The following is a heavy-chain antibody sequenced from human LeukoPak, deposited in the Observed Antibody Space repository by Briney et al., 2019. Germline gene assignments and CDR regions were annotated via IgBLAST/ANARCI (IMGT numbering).Heavy chain of an antibody. J-gene: IGHJ5*02. Sequence: PGGSLRLSCAASGFTFSSYSMTWVRQAPGKGLEWVSSISGSSSYIYYADSVKGRFTISRDNAKNSLYLQMNSLRAEDTAVYYCARGRRTAARSGFDPWGQGTLVTVSS. D-gene: IGHD6-13*01. CDR3: ARGRRTAARSGFDP. CDR1: GFTFSSYS. CDR2: ISGSSSYI. V-gene: IGHV3-21*01.